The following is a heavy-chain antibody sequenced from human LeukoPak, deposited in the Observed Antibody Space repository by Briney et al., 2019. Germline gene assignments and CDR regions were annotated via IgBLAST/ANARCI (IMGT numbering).Heavy chain of an antibody. V-gene: IGHV4-34*01. CDR2: IDERAGA. CDR3: ARGGYYDFWSGTSYWFDP. Sequence: PSETLSLTCAVYGGSIGFSSWKWFRQSPGKGLQWIGEIDERAGAKYNPSLKTQITLSMDTSKGQVSLKLDSVTAADTAVYYCARGGYYDFWSGTSYWFDPWGQGTLVTVSS. D-gene: IGHD3-3*01. J-gene: IGHJ5*02. CDR1: GGSIGFSS.